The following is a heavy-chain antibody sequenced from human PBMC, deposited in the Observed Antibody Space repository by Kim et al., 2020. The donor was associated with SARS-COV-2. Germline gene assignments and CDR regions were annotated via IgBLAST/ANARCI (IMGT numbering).Heavy chain of an antibody. CDR2: IGASGFTT. V-gene: IGHV3-23*01. J-gene: IGHJ4*02. Sequence: GGSLRLSCAVSGFSFSTSVMNWVRQAPGKGLEWVSRIGASGFTTYYGDSVKGRFTISRDNSKNTLFLQMNSLRAEDTAVYYCAKRQLAAFDYWGQGTLVTVSS. CDR3: AKRQLAAFDY. CDR1: GFSFSTSV. D-gene: IGHD6-13*01.